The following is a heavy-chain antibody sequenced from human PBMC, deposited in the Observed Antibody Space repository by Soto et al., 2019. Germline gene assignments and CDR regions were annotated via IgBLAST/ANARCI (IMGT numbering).Heavy chain of an antibody. CDR2: MNPNSGNT. CDR3: ARYPYTSYCSDGSCSYDAFDI. CDR1: GYSFTSYD. D-gene: IGHD2-15*01. J-gene: IGHJ3*02. Sequence: QVQMVQSGAEVKKPGASVKVSCRASGYSFTSYDVNWARQATGQGLEWMGWMNPNSGNTAFAQKFQGRVTMTRDTPISTAYMELSGLRSEDTAVYYCARYPYTSYCSDGSCSYDAFDIWGQGTVVTVSS. V-gene: IGHV1-8*01.